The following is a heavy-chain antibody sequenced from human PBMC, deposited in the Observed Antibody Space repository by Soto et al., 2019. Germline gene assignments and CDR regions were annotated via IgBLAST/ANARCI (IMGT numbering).Heavy chain of an antibody. V-gene: IGHV3-30*18. CDR1: GFSFSTYG. D-gene: IGHD2-21*02. CDR3: AKAVPPFVVVTASDY. J-gene: IGHJ4*02. Sequence: QVQLVESGGGVVQPGTSLRLSCAASGFSFSTYGLHWVRQAPGKGLEWVAAISYDGSNKYYADSVKGRFTISRDNHKNPLYLQINSLRSDDTAVYYCAKAVPPFVVVTASDYWGQGTLATVSS. CDR2: ISYDGSNK.